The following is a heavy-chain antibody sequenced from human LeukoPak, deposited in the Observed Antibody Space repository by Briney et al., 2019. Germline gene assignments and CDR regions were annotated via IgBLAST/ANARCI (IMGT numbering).Heavy chain of an antibody. D-gene: IGHD3-10*01. Sequence: ASVNVSCKVSGYTLTELSMHWVRQAPGKGLEWMGGFDPEDGETIYAQKFQGRVTMTEDTSTDTAYMELSSLRSEDTAVYYCATGMTGSMVRGEVDYWGQGTLVTVSS. J-gene: IGHJ4*02. CDR1: GYTLTELS. CDR2: FDPEDGET. CDR3: ATGMTGSMVRGEVDY. V-gene: IGHV1-24*01.